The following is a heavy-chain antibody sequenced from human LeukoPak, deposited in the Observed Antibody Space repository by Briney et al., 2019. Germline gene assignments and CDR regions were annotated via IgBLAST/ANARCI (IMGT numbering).Heavy chain of an antibody. V-gene: IGHV4-38-2*01. Sequence: SETLSLTCAVSGYSISSGYYWGWIRPPPGKGLEWIGSIYHSGSTYYNPSLKSRVTISVDTSKNQFSLKLSFVTAADTAVYYCARQYDSYFYYYLDLWGTGTTVTVSS. D-gene: IGHD2-2*01. CDR1: GYSISSGYY. CDR3: ARQYDSYFYYYLDL. CDR2: IYHSGST. J-gene: IGHJ6*03.